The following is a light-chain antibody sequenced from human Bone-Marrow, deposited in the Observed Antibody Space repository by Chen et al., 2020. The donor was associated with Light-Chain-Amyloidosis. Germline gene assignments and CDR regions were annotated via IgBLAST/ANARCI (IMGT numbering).Light chain of an antibody. CDR1: QSISSW. V-gene: IGKV1-5*03. Sequence: DIQMTQSPSTLSASVGDRVTITCRASQSISSWLAWYQQKPGKAPKLLIYKASTLESGVPSRFSGSGYGTDFTLTISGLQPDDFATYYCQQFINYSFGQGTKVEIK. J-gene: IGKJ1*01. CDR3: QQFINYS. CDR2: KAS.